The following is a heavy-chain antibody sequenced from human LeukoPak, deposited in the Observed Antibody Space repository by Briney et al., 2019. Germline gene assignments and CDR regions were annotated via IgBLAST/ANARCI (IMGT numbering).Heavy chain of an antibody. Sequence: SETLSLTCTVSGGSIGSFYWSWIRQPAGKGLEWIGRIYSSGSTDYNSSLKSRVTVSVDTSNNQFSLKLSSVTAADSPIYYCARDLPSFYFGSGNMFDPWGQGTLVTVSS. J-gene: IGHJ5*02. CDR2: IYSSGST. CDR3: ARDLPSFYFGSGNMFDP. D-gene: IGHD3-10*01. V-gene: IGHV4-4*07. CDR1: GGSIGSFY.